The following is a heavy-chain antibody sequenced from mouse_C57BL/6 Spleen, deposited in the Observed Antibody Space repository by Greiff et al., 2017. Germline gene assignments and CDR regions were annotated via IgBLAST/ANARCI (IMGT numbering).Heavy chain of an antibody. CDR3: ASSKYDYGSSHWYFDV. CDR1: GYTFTDYN. D-gene: IGHD1-1*01. Sequence: VQLQQSGPELVKPGASVKIPCKASGYTFTDYNMDWVKQSHGKSLEWIGDINPNNGGTIYNQKFKGKATLTVDKSSSTAYMELRSLTSEDTAVYYCASSKYDYGSSHWYFDVWGTGTTVTVSS. J-gene: IGHJ1*03. CDR2: INPNNGGT. V-gene: IGHV1-18*01.